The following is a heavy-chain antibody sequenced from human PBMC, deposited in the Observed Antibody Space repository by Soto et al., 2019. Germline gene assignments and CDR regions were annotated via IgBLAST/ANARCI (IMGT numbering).Heavy chain of an antibody. Sequence: QITLKESGPTLVNPTQTLTLTCSTSGFSLIDSGVAVGWIRQPPGKALDWLALVYWDDDKRYSPSLRTRLTITRDTSKNQVVLTMTNIDPVDTATYYCVHTYADHAGSYFDFWGQGTLVTVSS. CDR3: VHTYADHAGSYFDF. J-gene: IGHJ4*02. CDR1: GFSLIDSGVA. CDR2: VYWDDDK. V-gene: IGHV2-5*02.